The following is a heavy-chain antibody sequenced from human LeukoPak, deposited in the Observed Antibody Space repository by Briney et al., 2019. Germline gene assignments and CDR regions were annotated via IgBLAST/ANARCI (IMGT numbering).Heavy chain of an antibody. CDR1: GFTFSSYA. CDR2: ISGSGGST. V-gene: IGHV3-23*01. J-gene: IGHJ4*02. Sequence: GGSLRLSCAASGFTFSSYAMSWVRQAPGEGLEWVSAISGSGGSTYYADSVKGRFTISRDNSKNTLYLQMNSLRAEDTAVYYCARSGYINSGTSGTVGYWGQGTLVTVSS. CDR3: ARSGYINSGTSGTVGY. D-gene: IGHD1-14*01.